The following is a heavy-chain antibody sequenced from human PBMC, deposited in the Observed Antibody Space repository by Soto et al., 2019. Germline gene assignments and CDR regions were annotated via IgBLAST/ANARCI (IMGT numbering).Heavy chain of an antibody. V-gene: IGHV1-69*12. J-gene: IGHJ6*02. Sequence: QVQLVQSGAEVKKPGSSVKVSCKASGGTFSSYAISWVRQAPGQGLEWMGGIIPIFGTANYAQKFQGRVTSTADQSKSTAYMELSSLRSEDTAVYYCARDREDIVVVVAATPYYYYGMDVWGQGTTVTVSS. CDR3: ARDREDIVVVVAATPYYYYGMDV. CDR1: GGTFSSYA. D-gene: IGHD2-15*01. CDR2: IIPIFGTA.